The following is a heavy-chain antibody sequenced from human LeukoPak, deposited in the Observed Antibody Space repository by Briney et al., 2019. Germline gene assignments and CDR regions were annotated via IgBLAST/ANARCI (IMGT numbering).Heavy chain of an antibody. CDR1: GFTFSSCS. V-gene: IGHV3-21*01. D-gene: IGHD2-2*01. CDR2: ISSSSSYI. CDR3: ARGGPYCSSTSCYYLGPIDY. Sequence: GGSLRLSCAASGFTFSSCSMNWVRQAPGKGLEWVSSISSSSSYIYYADSVKGRFTISRDNAKNSLYVQMNSLRAEDTAVYYCARGGPYCSSTSCYYLGPIDYWGQGTLVTVSS. J-gene: IGHJ4*02.